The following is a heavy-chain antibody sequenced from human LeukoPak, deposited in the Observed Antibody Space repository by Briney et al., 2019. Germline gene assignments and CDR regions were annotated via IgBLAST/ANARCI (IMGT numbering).Heavy chain of an antibody. Sequence: ESLKISCKGSGYRLTSYWIGWGRQIPGKGLEWMAIIYPADSDIRYSPSFQGQVTISADKSIGTAYLQWSSLKASDTAMYYCARSLTAAAGDYWGQGTLVTVSS. CDR1: GYRLTSYW. CDR3: ARSLTAAAGDY. D-gene: IGHD6-25*01. V-gene: IGHV5-51*01. CDR2: IYPADSDI. J-gene: IGHJ4*02.